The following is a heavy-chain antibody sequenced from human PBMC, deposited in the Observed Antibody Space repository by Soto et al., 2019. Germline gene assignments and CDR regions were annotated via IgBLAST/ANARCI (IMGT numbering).Heavy chain of an antibody. J-gene: IGHJ5*02. D-gene: IGHD6-19*01. CDR1: GGSVSSNSYS. Sequence: SETLSLTCTVSGGSVSSNSYSWGWIRQSPGKGLEWIGIIYSTENTYYNPSLKSRVTISLDTSKSQFSLKLSSVTAADTAVYYCARGGNRIAVAANWFCPWGQGTLVTVSS. CDR3: ARGGNRIAVAANWFCP. V-gene: IGHV4-39*01. CDR2: IYSTENT.